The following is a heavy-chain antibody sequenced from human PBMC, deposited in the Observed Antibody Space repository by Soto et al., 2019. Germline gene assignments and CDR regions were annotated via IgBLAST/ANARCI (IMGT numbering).Heavy chain of an antibody. V-gene: IGHV1-46*01. CDR3: ARVPPTFWSGYYDAPNWFDP. CDR1: GYTFTSYY. CDR2: INPSGGST. D-gene: IGHD3-3*01. J-gene: IGHJ5*02. Sequence: GASVKVSCKASGYTFTSYYMHWVRQAPGQGLEWMGIINPSGGSTSYAQKFQGRVTMTRDTSTSTVYMELSSLRSEDTAVYYCARVPPTFWSGYYDAPNWFDPWGQGTLVTVSS.